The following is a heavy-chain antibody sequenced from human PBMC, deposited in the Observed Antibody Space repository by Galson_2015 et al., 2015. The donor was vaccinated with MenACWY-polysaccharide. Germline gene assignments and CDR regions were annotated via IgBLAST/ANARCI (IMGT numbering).Heavy chain of an antibody. CDR3: AWGQKTLGP. Sequence: SLRLSCAASGFTFSGYWMSWVRQAPGKGLEWVANIKQDGSENYYVDSVKGRITISRDNAKNSLYLQMNSLRAEDTAVYYCAWGQKTLGPWGQGTLVTVSS. V-gene: IGHV3-7*04. CDR1: GFTFSGYW. CDR2: IKQDGSEN. J-gene: IGHJ5*02.